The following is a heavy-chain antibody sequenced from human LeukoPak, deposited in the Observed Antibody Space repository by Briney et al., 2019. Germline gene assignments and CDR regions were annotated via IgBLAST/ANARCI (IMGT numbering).Heavy chain of an antibody. CDR2: IGGSGTA. J-gene: IGHJ4*02. D-gene: IGHD4-17*01. CDR3: ARGGDYGVKIDY. V-gene: IGHV3-23*01. CDR1: VFTSTTYG. Sequence: GGTLRLSCSASVFTSTTYGMNWVRQAPGKGLEWVSGIGGSGTAYYADSVKGRFTISGDNSKNTLYLQMNSLRAEDTAVYYCARGGDYGVKIDYWGQGALVTVSS.